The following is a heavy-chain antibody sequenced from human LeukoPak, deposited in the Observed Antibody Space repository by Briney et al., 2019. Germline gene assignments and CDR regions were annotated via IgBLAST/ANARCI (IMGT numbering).Heavy chain of an antibody. Sequence: ASVTVSCKASGYTFTIYYMHWVRQAPGQGLEWMGIINPSGGSTSYAQKFQGRVTMTRDTSTSTVYMEVSSLRSKDTAVYYCARGTANFWSGYSSHFDYWGQGTLVTVSS. D-gene: IGHD3-3*01. V-gene: IGHV1-46*01. CDR3: ARGTANFWSGYSSHFDY. CDR1: GYTFTIYY. J-gene: IGHJ4*02. CDR2: INPSGGST.